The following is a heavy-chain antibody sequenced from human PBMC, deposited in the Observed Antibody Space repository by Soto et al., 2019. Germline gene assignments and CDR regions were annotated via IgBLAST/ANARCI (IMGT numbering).Heavy chain of an antibody. CDR2: ISSSSSTI. D-gene: IGHD4-17*01. CDR3: ARDLFGDHGDY. V-gene: IGHV3-48*01. CDR1: GFTFSSYS. J-gene: IGHJ4*02. Sequence: EVQLVESGGGLVQPGGSLRLSCAASGFTFSSYSMNWVRQAPGKGLEWVSYISSSSSTIYYADSVKGRFTISRDNAKNSLYLQMNSLRAEDTAVYYCARDLFGDHGDYWGQGTLVTVSS.